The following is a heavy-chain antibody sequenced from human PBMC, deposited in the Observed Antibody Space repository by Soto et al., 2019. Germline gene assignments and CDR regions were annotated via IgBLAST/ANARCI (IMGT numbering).Heavy chain of an antibody. D-gene: IGHD1-26*01. CDR2: ISYDGSNK. CDR3: AKAQGYSTPPGAFDI. V-gene: IGHV3-30*18. CDR1: GFTFSSYG. J-gene: IGHJ3*02. Sequence: GGSLRLSCAASGFTFSSYGMHWVRQAPGKGLEWVAVISYDGSNKYYADSVKGRFTISRDNSKNTLYLQMNSLRAEDTAVYYCAKAQGYSTPPGAFDIWGQGTMVTVSS.